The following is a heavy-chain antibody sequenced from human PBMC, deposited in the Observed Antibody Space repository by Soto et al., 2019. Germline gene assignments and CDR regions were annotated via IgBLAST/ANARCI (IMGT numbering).Heavy chain of an antibody. J-gene: IGHJ5*02. CDR3: ARHDSSGWFERWFDP. V-gene: IGHV4-39*01. Sequence: QLQLQESGPGLVKPSETLSLTCTVSGGSISSSSYYWGWIRQPPGKGLEWIGSIYYSGSTYYNPSLKSRVTISVDTSKNQLSLKLSSVTAADTAVYYCARHDSSGWFERWFDPWGQGTLVTVSS. CDR1: GGSISSSSYY. D-gene: IGHD6-19*01. CDR2: IYYSGST.